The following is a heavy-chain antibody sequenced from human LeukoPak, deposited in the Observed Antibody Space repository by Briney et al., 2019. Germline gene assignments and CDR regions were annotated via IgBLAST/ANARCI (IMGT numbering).Heavy chain of an antibody. CDR2: IYYSGST. D-gene: IGHD3-22*01. CDR3: ARPAYYYDSSGYPDHYYGMDV. Sequence: PSETLSLTCTVSGGSISSSSYYWGWIRQPPGKGLEWIGSIYYSGSTYHNPSLKSRVTISVDTSKNQFSLKLSSVTAADTAVYYCARPAYYYDSSGYPDHYYGMDVWGQGTTVTVSS. CDR1: GGSISSSSYY. V-gene: IGHV4-39*01. J-gene: IGHJ6*02.